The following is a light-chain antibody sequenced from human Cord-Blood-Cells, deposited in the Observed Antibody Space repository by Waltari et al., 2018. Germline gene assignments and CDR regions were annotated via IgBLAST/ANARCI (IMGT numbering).Light chain of an antibody. Sequence: TLSLSPGERATLSCRASQSVSSYLAWYQQKPGQAPRLLIYDASNRATGIPARFSGSGSGTDFTLTISSLEPEDFAVYYCQQRSTFGGGTKVEIK. J-gene: IGKJ4*01. V-gene: IGKV3-11*01. CDR2: DAS. CDR3: QQRST. CDR1: QSVSSY.